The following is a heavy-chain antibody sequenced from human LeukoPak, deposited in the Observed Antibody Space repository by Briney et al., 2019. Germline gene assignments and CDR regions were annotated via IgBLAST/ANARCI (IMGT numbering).Heavy chain of an antibody. Sequence: PSETLSLTCAVYGGSFSGYYWSWIRQPPGKGLEWIGEINHSGSTNYNPSLKSRVTISVDTSKNQFSLKLRSVTAADTAVYYCARGRGYCSGGSCYGRHYFDYWGQGTLVTVSS. D-gene: IGHD2-15*01. CDR2: INHSGST. CDR3: ARGRGYCSGGSCYGRHYFDY. V-gene: IGHV4-34*01. J-gene: IGHJ4*02. CDR1: GGSFSGYY.